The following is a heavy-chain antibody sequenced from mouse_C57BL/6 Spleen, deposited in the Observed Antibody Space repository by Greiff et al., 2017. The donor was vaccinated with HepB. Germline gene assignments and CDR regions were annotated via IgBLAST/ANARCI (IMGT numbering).Heavy chain of an antibody. J-gene: IGHJ4*01. CDR1: GYTFTSYW. CDR3: ARTRASYAMDY. CDR2: IYPGSGST. Sequence: QVQLQQPGAELVKPGASVKMSCKASGYTFTSYWITWVKQRPGQGLEWIGDIYPGSGSTNYNEKFKSKATLTVDTSSSTAYMQLSILTSEDSAVYYCARTRASYAMDYWGQGTSVTVSS. D-gene: IGHD3-3*01. V-gene: IGHV1-55*01.